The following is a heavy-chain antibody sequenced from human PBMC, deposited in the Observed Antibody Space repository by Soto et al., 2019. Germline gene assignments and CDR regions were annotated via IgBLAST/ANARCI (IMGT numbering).Heavy chain of an antibody. CDR1: GYIFTNYW. V-gene: IGHV5-51*01. CDR3: ARVETLFAFEN. Sequence: GWSLRSSWQCSGYIFTNYWIGWVRRVRGKGLGGMGSIYRGDSGTRYSPSFQGQVTISADKSISTAYLQWSSLKASDTAMYYCARVETLFAFENWGHGTLVSLSS. CDR2: IYRGDSGT. D-gene: IGHD2-21*01. J-gene: IGHJ3*02.